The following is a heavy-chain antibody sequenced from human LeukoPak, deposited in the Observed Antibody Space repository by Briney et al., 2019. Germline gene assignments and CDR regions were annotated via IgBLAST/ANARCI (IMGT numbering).Heavy chain of an antibody. CDR3: AKERVDSSGYADPYFDY. D-gene: IGHD3-22*01. CDR1: GFTFSSYA. V-gene: IGHV3-23*01. Sequence: PGGSLRLSCAASGFTFSSYAMSWVRQAPGKGLEWVSAISGSGGSTYYADSVKGRFTISRDNSKNTLYLQMNSLRAEDTAVYYCAKERVDSSGYADPYFDYWGQGTLVTVSS. CDR2: ISGSGGST. J-gene: IGHJ4*02.